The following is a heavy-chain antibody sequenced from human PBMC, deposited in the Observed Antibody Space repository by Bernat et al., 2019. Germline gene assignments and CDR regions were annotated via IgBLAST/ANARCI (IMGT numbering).Heavy chain of an antibody. Sequence: QVQLVQSGAEVKKPGASVKVSCKAFGYTFTSYAMHWVRQAPGQRLEWMGWINAGNGNTKYSQKFQGRVTITRDTSASTAYMELSSLRSEDTAVYYCARGGDCSGGSCSLKFWGQGTLVTVSS. CDR3: ARGGDCSGGSCSLKF. V-gene: IGHV1-3*01. D-gene: IGHD2-15*01. CDR2: INAGNGNT. CDR1: GYTFTSYA. J-gene: IGHJ4*02.